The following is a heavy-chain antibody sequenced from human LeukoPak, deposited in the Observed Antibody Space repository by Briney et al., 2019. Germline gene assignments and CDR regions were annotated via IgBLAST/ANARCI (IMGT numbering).Heavy chain of an antibody. V-gene: IGHV4-4*07. Sequence: KPSETLSLTCTVSGGSISSYYWSWIRQPAGKGLEWIGRIYTSGSTNYNPSLKSRVTMSVDTSKNQFSLKLSSVTAADTAVYYCARDSRQYYYDSSGYYYDYNWFDPWGQGTLVTVSS. CDR2: IYTSGST. CDR1: GGSISSYY. J-gene: IGHJ5*02. CDR3: ARDSRQYYYDSSGYYYDYNWFDP. D-gene: IGHD3-22*01.